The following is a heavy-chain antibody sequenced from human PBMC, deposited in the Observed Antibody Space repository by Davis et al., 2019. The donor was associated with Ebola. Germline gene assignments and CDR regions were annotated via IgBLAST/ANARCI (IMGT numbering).Heavy chain of an antibody. Sequence: PGGHLRSPFAASGFTFSSYIMNWVRQAPGKGLEWVSSISSSSSYIYYADSVKGRFTISRDNAKNSLYLQMNSLRAEDTAVYYCARGLGYYYYYYYMDVWGKGTTVTVSS. CDR1: GFTFSSYI. J-gene: IGHJ6*03. D-gene: IGHD5-12*01. V-gene: IGHV3-21*01. CDR3: ARGLGYYYYYYYMDV. CDR2: ISSSSSYI.